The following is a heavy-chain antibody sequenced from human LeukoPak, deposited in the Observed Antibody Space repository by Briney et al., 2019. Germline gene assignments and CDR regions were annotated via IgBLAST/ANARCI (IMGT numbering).Heavy chain of an antibody. J-gene: IGHJ4*02. V-gene: IGHV3-21*01. D-gene: IGHD2-15*01. CDR3: ASSLLYGVFDY. CDR2: SSSSSNYI. CDR1: GFTFSNFT. Sequence: GGSLRLSCATSGFTFSNFTINWRRQAPGKGLELVSSSSSSSNYIFYADSVKGRFTNSRDNAKNSLYLQMNSLRAEDTAVYYCASSLLYGVFDYWGQGTLVTVSS.